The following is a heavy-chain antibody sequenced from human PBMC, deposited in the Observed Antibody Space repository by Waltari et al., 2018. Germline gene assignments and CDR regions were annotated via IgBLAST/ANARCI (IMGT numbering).Heavy chain of an antibody. CDR3: ATAESGSYPFDP. Sequence: QVQLVQSGAEVKKPGASVKVSCKASGYTFTSYDINWVRQATGQGLEWMGWMNPNSGNTGYAEKFQGRVTITADTSTDTAYMELSSLRSEDTAVYYCATAESGSYPFDPWGQGTLVTVSS. CDR1: GYTFTSYD. V-gene: IGHV1-8*02. D-gene: IGHD1-26*01. CDR2: MNPNSGNT. J-gene: IGHJ5*02.